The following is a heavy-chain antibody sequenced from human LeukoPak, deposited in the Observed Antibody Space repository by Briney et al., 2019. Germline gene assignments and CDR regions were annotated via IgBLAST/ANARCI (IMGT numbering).Heavy chain of an antibody. V-gene: IGHV3-9*01. CDR3: ARRIAVAGADYFDY. Sequence: GGSLRLSCAASGFTFDDYAMPWARQAPGKGLEWVSGISWNSGSIGYADSVKGRFTISRDNAKNSLYLQMNSLRAEDTALYYCARRIAVAGADYFDYWGQGTLVTVSS. CDR2: ISWNSGSI. D-gene: IGHD6-19*01. J-gene: IGHJ4*02. CDR1: GFTFDDYA.